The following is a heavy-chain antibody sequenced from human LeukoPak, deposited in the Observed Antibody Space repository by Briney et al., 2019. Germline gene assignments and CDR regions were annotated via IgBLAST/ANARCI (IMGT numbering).Heavy chain of an antibody. CDR2: IYYSGST. CDR3: ARDHGRFAAFDI. CDR1: GGSISSYY. D-gene: IGHD3-16*01. J-gene: IGHJ3*02. Sequence: SETLSLTCTVSGGSISSYYWNWIRQPPGKGLEWIGYIYYSGSTNHNPSLKSRVTISVDTSKSQFSLKLNSVTAADTAVYYCARDHGRFAAFDIWGQGTMVTVSS. V-gene: IGHV4-59*01.